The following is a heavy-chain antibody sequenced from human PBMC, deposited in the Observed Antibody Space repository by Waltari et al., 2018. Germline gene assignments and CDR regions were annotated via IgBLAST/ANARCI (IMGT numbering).Heavy chain of an antibody. CDR2: IIPIFGTA. CDR1: GGTFSSYA. J-gene: IGHJ4*02. CDR3: ARGGLETTVIDY. Sequence: QVQLVQSGAEVTKPGSSVKVSCKASGGTFSSYAISWVRQAPGQGLEWMGGIIPIFGTANYAQKFQGRVTMTRNTSISTAYMELSSLRSEDTAVYYCARGGLETTVIDYWGQGTLVTVSS. V-gene: IGHV1-69*06. D-gene: IGHD4-4*01.